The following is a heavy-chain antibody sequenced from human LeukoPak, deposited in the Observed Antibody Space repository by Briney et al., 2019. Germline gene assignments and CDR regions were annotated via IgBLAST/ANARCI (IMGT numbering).Heavy chain of an antibody. V-gene: IGHV1-69*04. J-gene: IGHJ4*02. CDR2: IIPILGIA. CDR3: AKEREGHYDFWSGTDY. D-gene: IGHD3-3*01. Sequence: SVKVSCKASGGTFSSYAISWVRQAPGQGLEWMGRIIPILGIANYAQKFQGRVTITADKSTSTAYMELSSLRSEDTAVYYCAKEREGHYDFWSGTDYWGQGTLVTVSS. CDR1: GGTFSSYA.